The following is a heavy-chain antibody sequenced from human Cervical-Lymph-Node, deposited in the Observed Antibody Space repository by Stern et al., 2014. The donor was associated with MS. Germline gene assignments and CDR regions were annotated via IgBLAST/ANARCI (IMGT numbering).Heavy chain of an antibody. CDR3: ARVSTVTKRLGLFDP. CDR1: GYTFTSYG. Sequence: VQLVESGAEVKKPGASVKVSCKASGYTFTSYGISWVRQAPGPGLEWMGWISAYNGNTNYAQKLQGRVTMTTDTSTSTAYMELRSLRSDDTAVYYCARVSTVTKRLGLFDPWGQGTLVTVSS. V-gene: IGHV1-18*01. D-gene: IGHD4-17*01. CDR2: ISAYNGNT. J-gene: IGHJ5*02.